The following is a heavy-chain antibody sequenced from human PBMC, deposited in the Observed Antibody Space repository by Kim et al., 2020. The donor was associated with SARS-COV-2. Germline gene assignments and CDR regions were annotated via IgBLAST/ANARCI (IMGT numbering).Heavy chain of an antibody. D-gene: IGHD4-17*01. CDR1: GGSFSGYY. J-gene: IGHJ4*02. Sequence: SETLSLTCAVYGGSFSGYYWSWIRQPPGKGLEWIGEINHSGSTNYNPSLKSRVTISVDTSKNQFSLKLSSVTAADTAVYYCARGPPDYGTRFDYWGQGTL. CDR2: INHSGST. V-gene: IGHV4-34*01. CDR3: ARGPPDYGTRFDY.